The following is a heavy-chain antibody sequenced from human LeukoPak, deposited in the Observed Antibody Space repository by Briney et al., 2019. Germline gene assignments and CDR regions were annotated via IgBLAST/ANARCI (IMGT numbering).Heavy chain of an antibody. D-gene: IGHD3-9*01. J-gene: IGHJ3*02. V-gene: IGHV3-7*01. Sequence: GGSLRLSCAASGFTFSSYWMSWVRQAPGKGLEWVANIKQDGSEKYYVDSVKGRFTISRDNAKNSLYLQMNSLRAEDTAVYYCARRYFDWYLGAFDIWGQGTMVTVSS. CDR1: GFTFSSYW. CDR3: ARRYFDWYLGAFDI. CDR2: IKQDGSEK.